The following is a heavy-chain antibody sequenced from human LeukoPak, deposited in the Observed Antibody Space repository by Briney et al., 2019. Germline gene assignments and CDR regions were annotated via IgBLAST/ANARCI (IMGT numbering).Heavy chain of an antibody. CDR3: ARDRSYTGYFDY. Sequence: GRSLRLSCAASGFTVSSNYMSWVRQAPGKGLEWVSVIYSGGSTYYAGSVKGRFTISRDNSKNTLYLQMNSLRAEDTAVYYCARDRSYTGYFDYWGQGTLVTVSS. D-gene: IGHD2-2*02. J-gene: IGHJ4*02. CDR2: IYSGGST. CDR1: GFTVSSNY. V-gene: IGHV3-66*02.